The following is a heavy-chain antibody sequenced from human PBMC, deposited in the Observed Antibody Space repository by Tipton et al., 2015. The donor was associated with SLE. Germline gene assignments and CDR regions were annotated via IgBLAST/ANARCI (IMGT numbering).Heavy chain of an antibody. CDR1: GGSISSYY. J-gene: IGHJ4*02. Sequence: LSLTCTVSGGSISSYYWSWIRQPPGRGLEWIGYIYYSGSTNYNPSLKSRVTISVDTSKNQFSLKLSSVTAADTAVYYCARWAGPTVNFDYWGQGTLVTVSS. V-gene: IGHV4-59*01. CDR2: IYYSGST. D-gene: IGHD4-11*01. CDR3: ARWAGPTVNFDY.